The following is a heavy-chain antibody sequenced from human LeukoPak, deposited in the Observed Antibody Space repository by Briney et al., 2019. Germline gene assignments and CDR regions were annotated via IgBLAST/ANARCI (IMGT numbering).Heavy chain of an antibody. Sequence: ASVTVSCKASGYTFTSYDINWVRQAAGQGLEWMGWMNPHSGDAGYAQKFQGRVTMTRDTSISTAYMELSSLRSDDTAVYYCARIPHRVPHNWFDPWGQGTLVTVSS. CDR3: ARIPHRVPHNWFDP. V-gene: IGHV1-8*01. CDR2: MNPHSGDA. J-gene: IGHJ5*02. D-gene: IGHD2-2*01. CDR1: GYTFTSYD.